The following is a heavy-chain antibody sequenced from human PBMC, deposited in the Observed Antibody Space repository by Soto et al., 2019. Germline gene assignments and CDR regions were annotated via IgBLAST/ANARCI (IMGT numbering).Heavy chain of an antibody. CDR3: ARVPRGSYYDFWSGYYTGWFDP. J-gene: IGHJ5*02. CDR1: GGSISSYY. V-gene: IGHV4-59*01. Sequence: SETLSLTCTVSGGSISSYYWSWIRQPPGKGLEWIGYIYYSGSTNYNPSLKSRVTISVDTSKNQFSLKLSSVTAADTAVYYCARVPRGSYYDFWSGYYTGWFDPWGQGTLVTVSS. CDR2: IYYSGST. D-gene: IGHD3-3*01.